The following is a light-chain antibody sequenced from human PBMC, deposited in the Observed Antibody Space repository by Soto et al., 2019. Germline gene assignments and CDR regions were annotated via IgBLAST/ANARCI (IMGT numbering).Light chain of an antibody. V-gene: IGLV2-14*03. CDR1: SSDVGGYKY. CDR2: DVT. J-gene: IGLJ3*02. Sequence: QSVLTQPASVSGSPGQSITISCTGTSSDVGGYKYVCWYQHHPGKAPKLMIYDVTNRPSGVSNRFSGSKSGNTASLTISALQAEDEADYYCISYTSNTTLVVFGGGTKLTVL. CDR3: ISYTSNTTLVV.